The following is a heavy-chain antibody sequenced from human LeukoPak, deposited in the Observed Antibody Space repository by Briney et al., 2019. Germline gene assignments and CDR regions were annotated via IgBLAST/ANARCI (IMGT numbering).Heavy chain of an antibody. J-gene: IGHJ6*02. V-gene: IGHV5-51*01. D-gene: IGHD3-3*01. CDR1: GYXFTSYW. Sequence: GESLKISCNGSGYXFTSYWICWVRQMPGKGLEWMGIIYPGDSDTRYSPSFQGQVTISADKSISTAYLQWSSLKASDTAMYYCARQVRIDYDFWSGYYPYYYYGMDVWGQGTTVTVSS. CDR2: IYPGDSDT. CDR3: ARQVRIDYDFWSGYYPYYYYGMDV.